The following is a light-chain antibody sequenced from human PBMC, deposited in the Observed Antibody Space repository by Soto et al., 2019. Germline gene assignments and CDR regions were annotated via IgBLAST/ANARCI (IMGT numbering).Light chain of an antibody. CDR2: DAS. CDR3: QQYGNSAWT. V-gene: IGKV3-20*01. J-gene: IGKJ1*01. Sequence: EIVLAQSPGTLSLTPGERATLSCRASQSVSRYLAWYQQKPGQAPRLLMYDASSRATGIPDRFGGSGSGTDFTHTISRLEPEDFAVYYCQQYGNSAWTFGQGTKVDIK. CDR1: QSVSRY.